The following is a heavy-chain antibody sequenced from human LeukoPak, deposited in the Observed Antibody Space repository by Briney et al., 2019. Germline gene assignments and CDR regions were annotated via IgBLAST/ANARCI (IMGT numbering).Heavy chain of an antibody. D-gene: IGHD6-6*01. Sequence: GGSLRLSCTASGVTFDDYAMHWGRQAQGQGLEWVSGMRWNSGSIGYADSVTGRFIISRDNDKNSLYLQMNSLRAEDMALYYCAKGSSSSAGYNWFDPWGQGTLVTVSS. V-gene: IGHV3-9*03. CDR1: GVTFDDYA. CDR2: MRWNSGSI. J-gene: IGHJ5*02. CDR3: AKGSSSSAGYNWFDP.